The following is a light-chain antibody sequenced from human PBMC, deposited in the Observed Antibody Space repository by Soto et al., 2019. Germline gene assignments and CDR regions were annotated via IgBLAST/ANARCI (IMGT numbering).Light chain of an antibody. J-gene: IGKJ3*01. CDR2: AAS. Sequence: DIQMTQSPSSLSASVGDRVTITCRASQSISTYLNWYQQKPGKAPKLLIYAASRLKGGVPSRFSGSGSGTDFTLTVSNLQPEDFAIYYCQQSSNIFFTFGPGTNVYIK. V-gene: IGKV1-39*01. CDR3: QQSSNIFFT. CDR1: QSISTY.